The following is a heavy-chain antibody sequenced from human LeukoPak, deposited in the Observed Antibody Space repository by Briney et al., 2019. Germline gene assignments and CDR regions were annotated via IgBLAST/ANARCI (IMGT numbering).Heavy chain of an antibody. CDR2: ILYDGSKK. CDR1: GFIFSSYN. J-gene: IGHJ3*02. D-gene: IGHD3-9*01. Sequence: GGSLRLSCAASGFIFSSYNMHWVRQAPDKGLEWVAAILYDGSKKYYANSVKGRFSVYRDNSNYTLYMELNSLRPEDTALYSCANFDGSTQAFQIWGQGTMVTVSS. V-gene: IGHV3-30*18. CDR3: ANFDGSTQAFQI.